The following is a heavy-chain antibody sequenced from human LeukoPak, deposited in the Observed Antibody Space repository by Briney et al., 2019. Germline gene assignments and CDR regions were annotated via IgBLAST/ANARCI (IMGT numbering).Heavy chain of an antibody. CDR3: ARSIPTSGYYGGYFDY. CDR1: GDSISSSSHS. Sequence: TASETLSLTCTVSGDSISSSSHSWGWIRQPPGKGLEWIGTIYYTGTTYFNPSLESRITISEDTSKNQFSLKLNSVTAADSDIYYCARSIPTSGYYGGYFDYWGQGTLVTVSS. J-gene: IGHJ4*02. D-gene: IGHD3-22*01. CDR2: IYYTGTT. V-gene: IGHV4-39*01.